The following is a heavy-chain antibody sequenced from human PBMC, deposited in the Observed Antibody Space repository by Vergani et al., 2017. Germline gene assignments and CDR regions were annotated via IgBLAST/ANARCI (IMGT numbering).Heavy chain of an antibody. CDR3: ARASSVGLVKAPFDP. Sequence: QVQLVESGGGVVQPGRSLRLSCAVSGFTFSSYAMHWVRQAPGKGLEWVAVISYDGSNKYYADSVKGRFTISRDNSKNTLYLQMNSLRAEDTAVYYCARASSVGLVKAPFDPWGQGTLVTVSS. CDR1: GFTFSSYA. J-gene: IGHJ5*02. D-gene: IGHD6-19*01. V-gene: IGHV3-30-3*01. CDR2: ISYDGSNK.